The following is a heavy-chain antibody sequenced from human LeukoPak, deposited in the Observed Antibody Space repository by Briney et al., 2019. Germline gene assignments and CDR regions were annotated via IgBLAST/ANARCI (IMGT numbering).Heavy chain of an antibody. V-gene: IGHV4-59*01. Sequence: PSETLSLTCTASGGSISSYYWSWIRQPPGKGLEWIGFIYYSGSTNYNTSLKSRVTISVDTSKNQFSLKLSSVTAADTAVYYCARQAEWGYYDSRGPTYDYWGQGTLVTVSS. CDR1: GGSISSYY. CDR3: ARQAEWGYYDSRGPTYDY. CDR2: IYYSGST. J-gene: IGHJ4*02. D-gene: IGHD3-22*01.